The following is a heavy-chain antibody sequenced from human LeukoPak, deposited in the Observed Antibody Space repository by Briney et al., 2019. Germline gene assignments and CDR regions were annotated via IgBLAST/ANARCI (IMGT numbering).Heavy chain of an antibody. CDR3: AKSHPAVTTTDWYFDL. CDR1: HDSFTSDF. CDR2: ISYSGNT. Sequence: SSETLSLTCTVSHDSFTSDFWSWIRQPPGRGLQWIGYISYSGNTKYNPSLKSRVTISGDRSKNHFSLRMTSVTAIDTAVYYCAKSHPAVTTTDWYFDLWGRGTLVTVSS. V-gene: IGHV4-59*01. D-gene: IGHD4-17*01. J-gene: IGHJ2*01.